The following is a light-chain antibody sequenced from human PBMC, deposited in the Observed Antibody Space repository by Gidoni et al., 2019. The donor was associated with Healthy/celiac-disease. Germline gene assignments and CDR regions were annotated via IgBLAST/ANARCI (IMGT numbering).Light chain of an antibody. V-gene: IGKV1-39*01. CDR3: QQSYSTPRT. Sequence: LSMTQPPSSLSASVGDRVTITCRASQSISSYLNWYQQKPGKAPKLLIYAASSLQSGVPSRFSGSGSGTDFTLTISSLQPEDFATYYCQQSYSTPRTFGQGTKLEIK. CDR1: QSISSY. J-gene: IGKJ2*01. CDR2: AAS.